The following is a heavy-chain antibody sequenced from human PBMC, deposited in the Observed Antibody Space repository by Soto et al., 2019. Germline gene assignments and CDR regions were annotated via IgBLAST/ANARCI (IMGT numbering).Heavy chain of an antibody. CDR3: ATDLRGYSYGLTILDAFDI. CDR2: FDPEDGET. Sequence: ASVKVSCKVSGYTLTELSMHWVRQAPGKGLEWMGGFDPEDGETIYAQKFQGRVTMTEDTSTDTAYMELSSLRSEGTAVYYCATDLRGYSYGLTILDAFDIWGQGTMVTVSS. D-gene: IGHD5-18*01. J-gene: IGHJ3*02. CDR1: GYTLTELS. V-gene: IGHV1-24*01.